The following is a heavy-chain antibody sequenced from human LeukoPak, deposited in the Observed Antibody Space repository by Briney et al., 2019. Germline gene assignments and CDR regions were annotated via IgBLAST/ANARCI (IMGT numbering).Heavy chain of an antibody. Sequence: SVKVSCKASGGTFSSYAISWVRQAPGQGLEWMGGIIPIFGTANYAQKFQGRVTITADESTSTAYMELSSLGSEDTAVYYCAREAAGEYYFDYWGQGTLVTVSS. V-gene: IGHV1-69*13. CDR2: IIPIFGTA. D-gene: IGHD6-25*01. J-gene: IGHJ4*02. CDR1: GGTFSSYA. CDR3: AREAAGEYYFDY.